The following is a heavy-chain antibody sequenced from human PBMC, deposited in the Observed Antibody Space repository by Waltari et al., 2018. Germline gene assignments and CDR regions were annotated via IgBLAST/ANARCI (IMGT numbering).Heavy chain of an antibody. Sequence: QVQLQESGPGLVKPSETLSLTCTVSGGSISSYYWNWIRTPAGKGLEWIGRIYITGSTHYNSSLKSRVTMSIDTSKNQISLRLSSVTAADTAVYYCARDRIVAGTAWFDPWGQGTLVTVSS. CDR2: IYITGST. CDR3: ARDRIVAGTAWFDP. J-gene: IGHJ5*02. V-gene: IGHV4-4*07. D-gene: IGHD6-19*01. CDR1: GGSISSYY.